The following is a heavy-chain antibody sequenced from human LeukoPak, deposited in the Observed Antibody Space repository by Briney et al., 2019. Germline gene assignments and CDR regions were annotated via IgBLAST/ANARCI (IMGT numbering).Heavy chain of an antibody. J-gene: IGHJ6*03. Sequence: SVKVSCKASGGTFSSYAISWVRQAPGQGLEWMGGIIPIFGTANYAQKFQGRVTITTDESTSTAYMELSSLRSEDAAVYYCAKDKGPATASYYYYYMDVWGQGTLVTVSS. CDR1: GGTFSSYA. CDR2: IIPIFGTA. V-gene: IGHV1-69*05. CDR3: AKDKGPATASYYYYYMDV. D-gene: IGHD2-21*02.